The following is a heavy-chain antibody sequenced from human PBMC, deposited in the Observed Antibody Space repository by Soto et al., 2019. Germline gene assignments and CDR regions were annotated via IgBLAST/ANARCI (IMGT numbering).Heavy chain of an antibody. J-gene: IGHJ6*03. Sequence: GGSLRLSCAASGFTFSSYWMSWVRQAPGKGLEWVANIKQDGSEKYYVDSVKGRFTISRDNAKNSLYLQMNSLRAEDTAVYYCARVGVYGKPYYYYMDVWGKGTTVTVSS. V-gene: IGHV3-7*01. CDR2: IKQDGSEK. D-gene: IGHD3-10*01. CDR1: GFTFSSYW. CDR3: ARVGVYGKPYYYYMDV.